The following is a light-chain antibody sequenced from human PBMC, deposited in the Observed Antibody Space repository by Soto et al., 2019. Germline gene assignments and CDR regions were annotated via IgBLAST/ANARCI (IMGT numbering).Light chain of an antibody. Sequence: SVLTQPRSVSGAPGPSVTLSCTGNSSDVGGYNYVSWYQQHPGKAPKLMIYDVSKRPSGVPDRFSGSKSGNTASLTISGLQAEDEADYYCCSYAGSYFYVFGTGTKVTVL. CDR2: DVS. V-gene: IGLV2-11*01. CDR1: SSDVGGYNY. J-gene: IGLJ1*01. CDR3: CSYAGSYFYV.